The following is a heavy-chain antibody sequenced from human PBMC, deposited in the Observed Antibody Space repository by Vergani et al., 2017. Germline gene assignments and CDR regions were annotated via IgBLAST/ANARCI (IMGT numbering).Heavy chain of an antibody. CDR1: GFTFNQYG. J-gene: IGHJ4*02. Sequence: VQLVESGGGVVQPGRSLRLSCAASGFTFNQYGMHWVRQAPGKGLEWVANIKQDGSEKYYVDSVKGRFTISRDNAKNSLYLQMNSLRAEDTAVYYCARGRLYYYDSSGYFDYWGQGTLVTVSS. CDR2: IKQDGSEK. V-gene: IGHV3-7*01. D-gene: IGHD3-22*01. CDR3: ARGRLYYYDSSGYFDY.